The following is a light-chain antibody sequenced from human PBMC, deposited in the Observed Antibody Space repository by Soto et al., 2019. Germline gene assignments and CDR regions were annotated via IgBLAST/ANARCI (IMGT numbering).Light chain of an antibody. CDR3: QQFYMGWT. Sequence: DIQMTQSPSTLSASVGDRVTITCRASQSVRGSLAWYQQQPGKAPKLLIYDVSNLESGVPSRFSAFGSGTEFPLSISSLQPDDFGTYYCQQFYMGWTFGQGTRVELK. CDR1: QSVRGS. CDR2: DVS. J-gene: IGKJ1*01. V-gene: IGKV1-5*01.